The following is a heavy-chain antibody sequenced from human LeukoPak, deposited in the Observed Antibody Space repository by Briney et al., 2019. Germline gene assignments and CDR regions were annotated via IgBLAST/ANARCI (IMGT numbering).Heavy chain of an antibody. CDR1: GFTFSTYG. D-gene: IGHD6-19*01. V-gene: IGHV3-33*01. CDR2: IWFDGSNQ. Sequence: HSGGSLRLSCAASGFTFSTYGMHWVRQAPGKGLEWVAVIWFDGSNQYYVDSVRGRFSISRDNSKNTLYLQMNTLRAEDTGVYYCARDRGSGDSFDLWGQGAMVTVSS. CDR3: ARDRGSGDSFDL. J-gene: IGHJ3*01.